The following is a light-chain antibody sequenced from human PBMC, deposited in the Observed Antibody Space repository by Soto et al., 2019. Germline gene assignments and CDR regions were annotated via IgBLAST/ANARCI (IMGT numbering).Light chain of an antibody. CDR2: EVS. J-gene: IGLJ3*02. Sequence: QSALTQPASVSASPGRSITISCTGSTNDVGSYSLVSWYQQHPGKAPKLMIYEVSNRPSGVSNRFSGSKSGNTASLTISGLQAEDEADYYCTSYTSTSTGVFGGGTKVTVL. CDR3: TSYTSTSTGV. V-gene: IGLV2-14*02. CDR1: TNDVGSYSL.